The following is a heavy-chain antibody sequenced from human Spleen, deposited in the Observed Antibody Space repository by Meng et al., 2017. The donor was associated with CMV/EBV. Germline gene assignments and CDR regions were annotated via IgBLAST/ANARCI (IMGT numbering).Heavy chain of an antibody. CDR2: INPNSGCT. V-gene: IGHV1-2*02. CDR1: GYTFTGYC. D-gene: IGHD3-22*01. J-gene: IGHJ4*02. Sequence: CKASGYTFTGYCMHWVRQAPGQGLEWLGWINPNSGCTHYAQTFQDRVTMTRDTSISTAYMELSRLRSDDTAVYYCARDYYYDSSGYYYWGQGTLVTVSS. CDR3: ARDYYYDSSGYYY.